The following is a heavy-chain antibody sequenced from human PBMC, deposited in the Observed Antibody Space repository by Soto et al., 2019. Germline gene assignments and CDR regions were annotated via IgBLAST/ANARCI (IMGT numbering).Heavy chain of an antibody. V-gene: IGHV3-23*01. Sequence: GGSLRLACAASGFTFSSYAMNWVRQAPGKGLEWVSVISGSDSSTYYADSVKGRFTISRDNSKNTLYVQMNSLRAEDTAVYYRAKAISGYNAPLDHWGQGTRVTVSS. D-gene: IGHD5-12*01. J-gene: IGHJ4*02. CDR2: ISGSDSST. CDR1: GFTFSSYA. CDR3: AKAISGYNAPLDH.